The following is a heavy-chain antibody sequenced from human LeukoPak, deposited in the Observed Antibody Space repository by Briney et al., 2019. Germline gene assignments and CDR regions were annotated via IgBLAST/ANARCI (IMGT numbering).Heavy chain of an antibody. CDR3: ARDRDSNYLD. V-gene: IGHV4-61*01. D-gene: IGHD4-11*01. CDR1: GGSVSSGSYY. Sequence: SETLSLTCTVSGGSVSSGSYYWSWIRQPPGKGLEWIGYIYYSGSTNYNPSLKSRVTISVDTSKNQFSLKLSSATAADTAVYYCARDRDSNYLDWGQGTLVTVSS. J-gene: IGHJ4*02. CDR2: IYYSGST.